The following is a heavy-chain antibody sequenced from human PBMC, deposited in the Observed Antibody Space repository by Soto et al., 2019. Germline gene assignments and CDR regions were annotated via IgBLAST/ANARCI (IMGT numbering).Heavy chain of an antibody. V-gene: IGHV4-30-4*01. CDR1: GDSISSGDHY. D-gene: IGHD2-8*01. Sequence: QVQLQESGPGLVKPSQTLSLSCTVSGDSISSGDHYWSWIRQPPGKGLEWSAHISYGGYPFSNPSLQSRISMSVDPSQNQAYLTLSSVTAAVPSVYYCASLNGSFLSGFETWCQGTAVTVSS. J-gene: IGHJ4*02. CDR2: ISYGGYP. CDR3: ASLNGSFLSGFET.